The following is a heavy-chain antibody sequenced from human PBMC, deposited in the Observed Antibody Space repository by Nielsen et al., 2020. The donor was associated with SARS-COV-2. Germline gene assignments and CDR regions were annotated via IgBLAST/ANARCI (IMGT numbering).Heavy chain of an antibody. CDR1: GFIFDDYA. J-gene: IGHJ6*02. Sequence: SLKISCAASGFIFDDYAMSWVRQVPGKGLEWVSGISWNSGHIAYSDSVKGRFTISRDNVKNSLFLQMNSLRAEDTAVYYCAKGMMGFYYGMDVWGQGTTVTVSS. CDR3: AKGMMGFYYGMDV. CDR2: ISWNSGHI. V-gene: IGHV3-9*01. D-gene: IGHD3-16*01.